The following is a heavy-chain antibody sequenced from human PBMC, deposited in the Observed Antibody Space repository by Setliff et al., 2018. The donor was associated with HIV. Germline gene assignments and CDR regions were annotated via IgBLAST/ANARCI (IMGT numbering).Heavy chain of an antibody. V-gene: IGHV4-39*01. J-gene: IGHJ4*02. Sequence: SETLSLTCTVSGGSININNYYWGWIRQPPGKGLEWIGSIYYSGATYYTPSLKSRLTIAIDTSKNQFSLKLRSVTAADTAIYYCARGGSWLKLDNWGQGTLVTVSS. D-gene: IGHD3-22*01. CDR2: IYYSGAT. CDR3: ARGGSWLKLDN. CDR1: GGSININNYY.